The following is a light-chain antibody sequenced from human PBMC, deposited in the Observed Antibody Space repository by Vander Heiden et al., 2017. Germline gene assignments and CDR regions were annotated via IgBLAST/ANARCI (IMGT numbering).Light chain of an antibody. J-gene: IGKJ3*01. Sequence: DLQMTQPPSSLSASLGDRVTITCQASQEISNYVNWYQQKPGKAPKLLIYDASNLETGVPSRFSGSGSGTDFTFNISSLQPEDIATYYCQQYDNLPFTFGPGTKVDIK. CDR2: DAS. CDR1: QEISNY. CDR3: QQYDNLPFT. V-gene: IGKV1-33*01.